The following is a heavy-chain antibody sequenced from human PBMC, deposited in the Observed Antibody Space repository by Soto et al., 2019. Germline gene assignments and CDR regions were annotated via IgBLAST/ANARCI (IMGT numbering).Heavy chain of an antibody. D-gene: IGHD3-22*01. Sequence: SVKVSCKASGFTFTSSAVQWVRQARGQRLEWIGWIVVGSGNTNYAQKFQERVTITRDMSTSTAYMELSSLRSEDTAVYYCAALGDYDSSGYSSNAFDIWGQGTMVTVSS. CDR3: AALGDYDSSGYSSNAFDI. J-gene: IGHJ3*02. CDR1: GFTFTSSA. CDR2: IVVGSGNT. V-gene: IGHV1-58*01.